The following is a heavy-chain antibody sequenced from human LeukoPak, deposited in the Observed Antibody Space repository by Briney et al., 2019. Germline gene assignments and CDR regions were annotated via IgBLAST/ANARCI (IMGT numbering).Heavy chain of an antibody. J-gene: IGHJ4*02. V-gene: IGHV3-30-3*01. Sequence: PGTSLRLSCAASGFNFGTYAMHWVRQAPGKGLEWVAVLSYDGNNEYYADSVKGRFTISRDNSKNTLYLQMNSLSAEDTAVYYCAKVGTNFLRYHFDSWGRETLVTVSS. CDR1: GFNFGTYA. CDR2: LSYDGNNE. D-gene: IGHD1-1*01. CDR3: AKVGTNFLRYHFDS.